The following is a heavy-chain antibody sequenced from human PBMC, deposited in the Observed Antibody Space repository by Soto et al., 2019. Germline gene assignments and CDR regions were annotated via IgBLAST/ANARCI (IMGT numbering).Heavy chain of an antibody. D-gene: IGHD4-17*01. Sequence: EVQLVESGGGVVRPGGSLRLACVVSGFSLDEYGMSWVRQAPGKGPEWVSGMHRNGNSTGYADSVKGRFTTSRDDAKNSLYLQMNSLRAEDTAFYYCARDHRWGYEYGDYGDSWGHGTLVTVSS. J-gene: IGHJ5*01. CDR1: GFSLDEYG. CDR3: ARDHRWGYEYGDYGDS. V-gene: IGHV3-20*04. CDR2: MHRNGNST.